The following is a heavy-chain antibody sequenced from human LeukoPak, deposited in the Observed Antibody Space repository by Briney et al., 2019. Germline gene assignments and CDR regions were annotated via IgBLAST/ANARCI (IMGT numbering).Heavy chain of an antibody. D-gene: IGHD2-21*02. CDR2: ISAYNGDT. CDR3: ARDACVSCGGDCCHDP. Sequence: ASVKVSCKASGYTFTKYGISWVRQAPGQGLEWMAWISAYNGDTRYAQKFQGRVILTTETSTTTAYMELRNQRSDDTAVYYCARDACVSCGGDCCHDPWGQGTLVTVSS. J-gene: IGHJ5*02. CDR1: GYTFTKYG. V-gene: IGHV1-18*01.